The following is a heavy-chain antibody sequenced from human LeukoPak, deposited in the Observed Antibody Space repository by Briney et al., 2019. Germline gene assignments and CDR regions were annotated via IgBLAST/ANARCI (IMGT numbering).Heavy chain of an antibody. D-gene: IGHD1-1*01. J-gene: IGHJ6*03. V-gene: IGHV3-21*01. Sequence: PGGSLRLSCAASGFTFSSYSMNWVRQAPGKGLEWVSSISSSSSYIYYADSVKRRFTISRDNAKNSLYLQMNSLRAEDTAVYYCARTGALNWNYYYYYYMDVWGKGTTVTVSS. CDR3: ARTGALNWNYYYYYYMDV. CDR2: ISSSSSYI. CDR1: GFTFSSYS.